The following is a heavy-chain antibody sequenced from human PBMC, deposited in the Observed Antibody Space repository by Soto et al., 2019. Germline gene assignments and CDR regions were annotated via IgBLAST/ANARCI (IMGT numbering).Heavy chain of an antibody. J-gene: IGHJ5*02. CDR2: ISGSGGST. D-gene: IGHD5-18*01. Sequence: PGGSLRLSCAASGFSFSSLAMSWVRQAPGKGLGWVSAISGSGGSTYYADSVKGRFTISRDNSKNTLYLQMNSLRAEDTAVYYCAKDLLVRSSRDGYGPWGQGTLVTVSS. V-gene: IGHV3-23*01. CDR3: AKDLLVRSSRDGYGP. CDR1: GFSFSSLA.